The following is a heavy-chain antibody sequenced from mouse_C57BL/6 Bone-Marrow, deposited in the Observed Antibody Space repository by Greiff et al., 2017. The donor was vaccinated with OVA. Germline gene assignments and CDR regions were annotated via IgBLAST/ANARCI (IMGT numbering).Heavy chain of an antibody. D-gene: IGHD1-1*01. J-gene: IGHJ4*01. Sequence: QVQLQQPGAELVKPGASVKLSCKASGYTFTSYWMHWVKQRPGQGLEWIGMIHPNSGSTNYNEKFKSKATLTVDKSSSTAYMQLSSLTSEDSAVYYCARTRQRFYAMDDWGQGTSGTVSS. CDR3: ARTRQRFYAMDD. CDR1: GYTFTSYW. CDR2: IHPNSGST. V-gene: IGHV1-64*01.